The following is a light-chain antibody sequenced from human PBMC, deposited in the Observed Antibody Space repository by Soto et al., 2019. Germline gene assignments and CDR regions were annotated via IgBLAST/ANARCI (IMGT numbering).Light chain of an antibody. Sequence: EVVLTQSPATLSLSPGEGATLSCRASQSIANYLAWYQQKPRQAPRLLIYATSNRATGIPARFSGSGSGTDFTLTISSLEPEDFAVYYCQQRSSWPFTFGPGTKVDIK. V-gene: IGKV3-11*01. J-gene: IGKJ3*01. CDR2: ATS. CDR1: QSIANY. CDR3: QQRSSWPFT.